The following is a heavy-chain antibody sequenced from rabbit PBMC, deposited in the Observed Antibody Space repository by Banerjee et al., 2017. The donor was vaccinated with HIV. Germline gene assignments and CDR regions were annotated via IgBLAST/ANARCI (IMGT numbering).Heavy chain of an antibody. V-gene: IGHV1S36*01. Sequence: QEQLKETGGGLVQPGGSLTLTCTASGFDFSRYGVTWVRQAPGKGLEWIGYINIGGSAYYASWVNGRFTISKTSTTVDLKMTSLTAADTATYFCARDLPISDGYVGAAYAMTRLDLWGPGTLVTVS. CDR2: INIGGSA. CDR1: GFDFSRYG. J-gene: IGHJ3*01. D-gene: IGHD6-1*01. CDR3: ARDLPISDGYVGAAYAMTRLDL.